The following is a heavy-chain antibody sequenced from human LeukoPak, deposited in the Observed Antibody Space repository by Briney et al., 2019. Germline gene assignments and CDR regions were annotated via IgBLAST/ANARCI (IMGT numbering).Heavy chain of an antibody. D-gene: IGHD4-17*01. J-gene: IGHJ5*02. V-gene: IGHV4-39*01. CDR1: GGSISGDTCY. CDR3: AKPTGSKGWFGT. Sequence: SETLSLTCTVSGGSISGDTCYWGWVRQPPGKGLEWIGTIYSGGTTYYNPSLKSRVIMSVDASKNQISLRLTSASATDTAMYYCAKPTGSKGWFGTWGQGTLVTVSS. CDR2: IYSGGTT.